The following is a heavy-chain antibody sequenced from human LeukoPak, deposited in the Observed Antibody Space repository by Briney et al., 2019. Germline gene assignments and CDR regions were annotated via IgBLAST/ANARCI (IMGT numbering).Heavy chain of an antibody. CDR1: GRLHSSSY. CDR2: IPYSGST. Sequence: SETLSLTRSAYGRLHSSSYCSLIPQPPLNVQARIGSIPYSGSTNYTPSLKSRVTISVDTSKNQFSLKLSSVTAADTAVYYCARLSWFGELWRGGTSAFDYWGQGTLVTVSS. D-gene: IGHD3-10*01. V-gene: IGHV4-59*08. CDR3: ARLSWFGELWRGGTSAFDY. J-gene: IGHJ4*02.